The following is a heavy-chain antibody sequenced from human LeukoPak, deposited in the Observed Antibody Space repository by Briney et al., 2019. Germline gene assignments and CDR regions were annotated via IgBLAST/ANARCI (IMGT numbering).Heavy chain of an antibody. J-gene: IGHJ3*02. CDR2: ISWNSGRI. CDR1: GFTFNDYA. V-gene: IGHV3-9*01. Sequence: PGRSLRLSCAASGFTFNDYAMHWVRQGPGKGLEWVSGISWNSGRIAYADSVKGRFTISRDNAKNSLYLQMNSLRAEDTAVYYCARDPIVGAINDAFDIWGQGTMVTVSS. CDR3: ARDPIVGAINDAFDI. D-gene: IGHD1-26*01.